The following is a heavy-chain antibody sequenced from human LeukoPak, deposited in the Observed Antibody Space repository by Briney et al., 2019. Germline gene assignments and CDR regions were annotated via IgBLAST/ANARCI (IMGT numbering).Heavy chain of an antibody. V-gene: IGHV3-23*01. Sequence: PGGSLRLSCAASGFTFSSYAMSWVRQAPGKGLEWVSAISGSGGSTYYADSVKGRFTISRDNSKNTLYLQMNSLRAEDTAVYYCANGMTYYYYYYYYMDVWGKGTTVTVSS. CDR2: ISGSGGST. CDR3: ANGMTYYYYYYYYMDV. CDR1: GFTFSSYA. D-gene: IGHD2-21*02. J-gene: IGHJ6*03.